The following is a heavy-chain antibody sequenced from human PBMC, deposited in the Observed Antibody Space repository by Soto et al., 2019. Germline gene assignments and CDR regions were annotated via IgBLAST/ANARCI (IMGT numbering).Heavy chain of an antibody. CDR1: GFTFNSDS. V-gene: IGHV3-21*01. CDR2: ISSSGSDI. CDR3: ASYYYDSSGYYPL. J-gene: IGHJ4*02. Sequence: GGSLRLSCAASGFTFNSDSMNWVRQAPGKGLEWVSSISSSGSDIYYADSVKGRFTISRDNAKNSLYLQMNSLRAEDTAVYYCASYYYDSSGYYPLWGQGTLVTVSS. D-gene: IGHD3-22*01.